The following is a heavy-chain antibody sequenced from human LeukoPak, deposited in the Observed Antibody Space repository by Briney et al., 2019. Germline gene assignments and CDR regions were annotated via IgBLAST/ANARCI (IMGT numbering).Heavy chain of an antibody. CDR3: ARGVDY. J-gene: IGHJ4*02. CDR2: ISGSATTI. Sequence: GGSLRLSCAASGFTFSTYEMNWVRQAPGKGLEWVSYISGSATTIYYADSVKGRFSISRDNAKNSLYLQMNSLRADDSAVYYCARGVDYWGQGTLVTGSS. CDR1: GFTFSTYE. V-gene: IGHV3-48*03.